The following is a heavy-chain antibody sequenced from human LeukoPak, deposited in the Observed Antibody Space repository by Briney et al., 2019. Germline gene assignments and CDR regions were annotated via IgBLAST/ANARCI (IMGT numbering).Heavy chain of an antibody. J-gene: IGHJ3*02. CDR1: GYTFTSYY. CDR2: INPSGGST. Sequence: GASVKVSCKASGYTFTSYYMHWVRQAPGQGLEWMGIINPSGGSTSYAQKFQGRVTMTRDMSTSTVYMELSSLRSEDTAVYYCARDYYGSGSYWILPPMSGFAFDIWGQGTMVTVSS. D-gene: IGHD3-10*01. CDR3: ARDYYGSGSYWILPPMSGFAFDI. V-gene: IGHV1-46*01.